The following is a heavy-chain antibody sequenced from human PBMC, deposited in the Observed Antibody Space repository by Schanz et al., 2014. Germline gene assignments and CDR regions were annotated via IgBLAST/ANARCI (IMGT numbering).Heavy chain of an antibody. J-gene: IGHJ5*02. D-gene: IGHD5-18*01. V-gene: IGHV3-11*06. Sequence: QVQLVESGGGLVKPGGSLRLSCAASGFTFTDYYISWIRQAPGMGLEWVSYISHNTFYSDYADSVKGRFTISTDNAKNSVYLQMNTLRAEGTAIYFCARDVYRSGRPFDLWGQGTLVTVSS. CDR3: ARDVYRSGRPFDL. CDR2: ISHNTFYS. CDR1: GFTFTDYY.